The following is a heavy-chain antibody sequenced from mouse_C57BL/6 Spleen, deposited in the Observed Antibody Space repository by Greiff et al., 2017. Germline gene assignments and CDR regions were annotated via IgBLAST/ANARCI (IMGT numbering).Heavy chain of an antibody. D-gene: IGHD1-1*01. CDR1: GYTFTSYG. V-gene: IGHV1-81*01. CDR2: IYPRSGNT. CDR3: ARGDYYGSSYMAWFAY. Sequence: QVQLQQSGAELARPGASVKLSCKASGYTFTSYGISWVKQRTGQGLAWIGEIYPRSGNTYYNEKFKGKATLTADNSSSTAYMELRSLTSEDSAVYFCARGDYYGSSYMAWFAYWGQGTLVTVSA. J-gene: IGHJ3*01.